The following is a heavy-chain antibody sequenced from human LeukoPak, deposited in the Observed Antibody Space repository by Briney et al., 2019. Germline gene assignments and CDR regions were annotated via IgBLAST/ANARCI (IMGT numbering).Heavy chain of an antibody. Sequence: PSETLSLTCTVSGGSISSYYWSWIRQPPGKGLEWIGYIYYSGSTNYNPSLKSRVTISVDTSKNQFSLKLSSVTAADTAVYYCASRLGRWQLDPDAFDIWGQGTMVTVSS. D-gene: IGHD2-15*01. CDR3: ASRLGRWQLDPDAFDI. V-gene: IGHV4-59*01. J-gene: IGHJ3*02. CDR1: GGSISSYY. CDR2: IYYSGST.